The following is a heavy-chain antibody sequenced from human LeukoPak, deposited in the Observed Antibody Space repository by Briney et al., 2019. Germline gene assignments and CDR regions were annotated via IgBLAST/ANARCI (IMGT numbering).Heavy chain of an antibody. V-gene: IGHV1-46*01. CDR1: GYTFTSNY. CDR2: IRPSGST. CDR3: ARKGPETYNFDF. Sequence: ASLKVSCKASGYTFTSNYIHWVRQAPGQGLEYMGIIRPSGSTAYAQKFQGRVTMTRDTSTSAVYMELSSLRSEDTAVYYCARKGPETYNFDFWGQGTQVTVSS. D-gene: IGHD5-18*01. J-gene: IGHJ4*02.